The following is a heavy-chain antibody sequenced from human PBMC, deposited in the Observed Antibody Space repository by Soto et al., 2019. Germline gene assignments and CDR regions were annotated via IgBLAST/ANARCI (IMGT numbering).Heavy chain of an antibody. J-gene: IGHJ6*02. CDR1: EFTFSSYW. CDR2: IKEDGSEK. D-gene: IGHD2-2*01. CDR3: ARDLGAPGRGSAVGYYYHYGMDV. Sequence: EVQLVESGGGLVQPGGSLRLCCAASEFTFSSYWMNWVRQAPGKGLEWVANIKEDGSEKYYVDSVKGRFTISRDNAKNSLYLQMNSLRGEDTAVYYCARDLGAPGRGSAVGYYYHYGMDVWGQGTTVTVSS. V-gene: IGHV3-7*05.